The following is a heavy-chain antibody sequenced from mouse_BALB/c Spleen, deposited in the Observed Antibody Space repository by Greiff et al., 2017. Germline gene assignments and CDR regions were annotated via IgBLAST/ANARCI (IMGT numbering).Heavy chain of an antibody. CDR3: ARDPYGNYVMDY. D-gene: IGHD2-1*01. V-gene: IGHV5-6-3*01. CDR1: GFTFSSYG. J-gene: IGHJ4*01. Sequence: EVKLVESGGGLVQPGGSLKLSCAASGFTFSSYGMSWVRQTPDKRLELVATINSNGGSTYYPDSVKGRFTISRDNAKNTLYLQLSSLKSEDTAMYYCARDPYGNYVMDYWGQGTSVTVSS. CDR2: INSNGGST.